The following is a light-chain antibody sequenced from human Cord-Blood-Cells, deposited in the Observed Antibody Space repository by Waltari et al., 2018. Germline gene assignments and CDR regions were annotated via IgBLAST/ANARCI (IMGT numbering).Light chain of an antibody. CDR1: QGISNY. CDR3: QKYNSAPRT. J-gene: IGKJ1*01. V-gene: IGKV1-27*01. Sequence: DIQMTQSPSSLSASVGDRVTITCRASQGISNYLAWYQQKPGKVPKLLIYAASTLQSGVPYRFSGSGSGTDVTLTISSLQPEDVATYYCQKYNSAPRTFGQGTKVEIK. CDR2: AAS.